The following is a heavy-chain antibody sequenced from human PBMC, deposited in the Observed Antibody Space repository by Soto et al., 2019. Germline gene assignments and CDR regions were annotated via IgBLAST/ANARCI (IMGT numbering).Heavy chain of an antibody. CDR1: GGTFSGYA. V-gene: IGHV1-69*01. D-gene: IGHD1-20*01. J-gene: IGHJ1*01. CDR3: ARDPRSITGTTSSEDFQH. CDR2: IIPVLGIT. Sequence: QAQLMQSGAEVKKPGSSVKVSCKASGGTFSGYAISWVRQAPGQGLEWMGGIIPVLGITNYAQKFQGRITIDADESPGTAYMDLRRLSSEDTPVYYCARDPRSITGTTSSEDFQHWGPGTLVSVSS.